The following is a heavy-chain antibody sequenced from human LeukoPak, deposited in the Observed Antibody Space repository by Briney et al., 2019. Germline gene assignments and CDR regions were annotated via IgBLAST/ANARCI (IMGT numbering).Heavy chain of an antibody. CDR2: IYPGDSDT. D-gene: IGHD2/OR15-2a*01. CDR1: GYSFTSYW. CDR3: ARLREHRENYLYYFDY. V-gene: IGHV5-51*01. Sequence: GESLQISCKGSGYSFTSYWIGWVRQMPGKGLEWMGIIYPGDSDTRYSPSFQGQVTISADKSISTAYLQWSSLKASDTAMYYCARLREHRENYLYYFDYWGQGTLVTVSS. J-gene: IGHJ4*02.